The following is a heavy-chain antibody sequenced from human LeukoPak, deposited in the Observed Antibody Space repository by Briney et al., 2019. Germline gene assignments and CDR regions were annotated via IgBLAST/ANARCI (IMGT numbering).Heavy chain of an antibody. CDR2: IDPSDSYT. V-gene: IGHV5-10-1*01. Sequence: GEFLKISCKGSGHSFTSYWISWVRQMPGKGLEWMGRIDPSDSYTNYSPSFQGHVTISADKSISTAYLQWSSLTASDTAMYYCARTSWFGVDYWGQGTLVTVSS. CDR1: GHSFTSYW. J-gene: IGHJ4*02. D-gene: IGHD3-10*01. CDR3: ARTSWFGVDY.